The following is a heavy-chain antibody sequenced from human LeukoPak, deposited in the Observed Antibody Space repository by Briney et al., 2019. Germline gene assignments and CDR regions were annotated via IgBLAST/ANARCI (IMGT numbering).Heavy chain of an antibody. Sequence: GGSLRLSCAASGFTFSSYSMNWVRQAPGKGLEWVASIKEDGSEKYSVDSGKGRFTISRDNAKNSLFLQMNSLRAEDTAVYYCARAEGGYDILTGYFPDYWGQGTLVTVSS. D-gene: IGHD3-9*01. CDR3: ARAEGGYDILTGYFPDY. J-gene: IGHJ4*02. CDR2: IKEDGSEK. V-gene: IGHV3-7*01. CDR1: GFTFSSYS.